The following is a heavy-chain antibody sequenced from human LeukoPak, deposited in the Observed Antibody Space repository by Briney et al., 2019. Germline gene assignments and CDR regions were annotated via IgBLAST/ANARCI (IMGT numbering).Heavy chain of an antibody. CDR1: GYTFTSHD. CDR3: ARGHYFDTFDI. D-gene: IGHD3-10*01. Sequence: ASVTVSCKASGYTFTSHDISWVRQAAGQGLEWMGWMNPNSGDTVYAQKFQGRVTMTRNTSINTAYMELSSLRSEDTAVYFCARGHYFDTFDIWGQGTRVSVSS. V-gene: IGHV1-8*01. J-gene: IGHJ3*02. CDR2: MNPNSGDT.